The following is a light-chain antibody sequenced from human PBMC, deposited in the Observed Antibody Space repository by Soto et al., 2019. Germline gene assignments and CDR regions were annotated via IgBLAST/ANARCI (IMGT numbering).Light chain of an antibody. CDR1: SSDVGGYNY. CDR2: DVS. V-gene: IGLV2-14*01. Sequence: QSALTQPASVSGSPGQSITISCTGTSSDVGGYNYASWYQQHPGKAPKVMIYDVSNRPSGVSNRFSASKSGNTASLTISGLQAEDEADYYCSSYTSSSTVVFGGGTKLTVL. J-gene: IGLJ2*01. CDR3: SSYTSSSTVV.